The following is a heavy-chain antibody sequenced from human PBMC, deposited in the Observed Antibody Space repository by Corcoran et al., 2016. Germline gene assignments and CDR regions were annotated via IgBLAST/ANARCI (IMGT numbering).Heavy chain of an antibody. V-gene: IGHV1-46*01. CDR1: GYTFTSYY. J-gene: IGHJ6*02. CDR3: ARERVLSRDYYYGMDV. CDR2: INPSGGST. Sequence: VQLVQSGAEVKKPGASVKVSCKASGYTFTSYYMHWVRQAPGQGLEWMGIINPSGGSTSYAQKFQGRVTMTRDTSTSTVYMELSSLRSEDTAVYYCARERVLSRDYYYGMDVWGQGTTVTVPS. D-gene: IGHD6-6*01.